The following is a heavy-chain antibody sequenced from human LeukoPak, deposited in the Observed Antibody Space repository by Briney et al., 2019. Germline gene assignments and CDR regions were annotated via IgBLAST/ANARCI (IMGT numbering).Heavy chain of an antibody. CDR2: IVVGGGNT. Sequence: SVKVSCKASGFTFTRSAMQWVRQARGQRLEWIGWIVVGGGNTKYAQKFQERVTITRDMSTGTVYMELSSLRSEDTAVYYCAASGFGFGELPSYFYYYMDVWGKGTTVTISS. CDR1: GFTFTRSA. V-gene: IGHV1-58*02. CDR3: AASGFGFGELPSYFYYYMDV. D-gene: IGHD3-10*01. J-gene: IGHJ6*03.